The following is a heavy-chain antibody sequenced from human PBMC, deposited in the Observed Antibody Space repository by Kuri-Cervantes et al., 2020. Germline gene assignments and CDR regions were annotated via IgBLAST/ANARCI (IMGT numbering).Heavy chain of an antibody. D-gene: IGHD3-22*01. CDR3: VSYDDLRI. Sequence: ASVKGPCKASGYTFTGYYMHWVRQAPGQGLEWMGWINPNSGGTNYAQKFQGRVTMTRDTSISTAYMEQSRLRSDDTAVYYCVSYDDLRIWGQGTLVTVSS. V-gene: IGHV1-2*02. J-gene: IGHJ4*02. CDR1: GYTFTGYY. CDR2: INPNSGGT.